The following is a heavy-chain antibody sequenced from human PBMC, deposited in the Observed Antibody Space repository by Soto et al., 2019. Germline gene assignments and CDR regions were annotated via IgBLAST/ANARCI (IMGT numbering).Heavy chain of an antibody. Sequence: ASVKVSCKASGYTFTSYGISWVRQAPGQGLEWMGWISAYNGNTNYAQKLQGRVTMTTDTSTSTAYMELSSLRSNDTAVYYWKLTILAARPAFHFDYWGQGTLVTVSS. V-gene: IGHV1-18*01. CDR2: ISAYNGNT. J-gene: IGHJ4*02. CDR1: GYTFTSYG. CDR3: KLTILAARPAFHFDY. D-gene: IGHD6-6*01.